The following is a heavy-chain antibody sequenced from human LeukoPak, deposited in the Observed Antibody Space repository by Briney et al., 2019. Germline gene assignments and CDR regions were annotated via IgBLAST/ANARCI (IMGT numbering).Heavy chain of an antibody. D-gene: IGHD3-22*01. V-gene: IGHV1-2*02. CDR2: INPNSGGT. Sequence: ASVKVSCKASGYTFTGYYMHWVRQAPGQGLEWMGWINPNSGGTNYAQKFQGRVTMTRDTSISTAYIELSRLRSDDTAVYYCARVGPTYYYDSSGYYYGYWGQGTLVTVSS. CDR3: ARVGPTYYYDSSGYYYGY. CDR1: GYTFTGYY. J-gene: IGHJ4*02.